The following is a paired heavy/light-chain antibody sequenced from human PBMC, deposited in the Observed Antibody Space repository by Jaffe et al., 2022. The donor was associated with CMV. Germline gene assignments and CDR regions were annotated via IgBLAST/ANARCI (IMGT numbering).Heavy chain of an antibody. CDR3: ARDRTGTTHYYYYMDV. J-gene: IGHJ6*03. Sequence: EVQLVESGGGLVQPGGSLRLSCAASGFTFNNYLMSWVRQAPGKGLEWVANIREDGSVKYYVDSVKGRFSISRDNAKNSLYLQMNSLRAEDTAVYYCARDRTGTTHYYYYMDVWGKGTTVTVSS. D-gene: IGHD1-7*01. CDR1: GFTFNNYL. CDR2: IREDGSVK. V-gene: IGHV3-7*03.
Light chain of an antibody. Sequence: DIQMTQSPSSLSASVGDRVTVTCRASQSIGSYLNWYQQKPGRAPKLLIFAASTLQGGVPSRFSGSGSGTDFTLTISSLQPEDFATYYCQQSYSTPLYTFGQGTKLEIK. CDR2: AAS. CDR3: QQSYSTPLYT. V-gene: IGKV1-39*01. CDR1: QSIGSY. J-gene: IGKJ2*01.